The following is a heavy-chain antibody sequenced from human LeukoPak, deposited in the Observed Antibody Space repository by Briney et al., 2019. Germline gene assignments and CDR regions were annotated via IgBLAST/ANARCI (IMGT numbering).Heavy chain of an antibody. CDR3: ATMSSTRNWFDP. V-gene: IGHV4-59*01. CDR2: IYYSGST. D-gene: IGHD1-1*01. Sequence: SETLSLTCTVSGGSISSYYWSWIRQPPGKGLEWIGYIYYSGSTNYNPSLKSRVTISVDTSKNQFSLKLSSVTAADTAVYYCATMSSTRNWFDPWGQGTLVTVSS. J-gene: IGHJ5*02. CDR1: GGSISSYY.